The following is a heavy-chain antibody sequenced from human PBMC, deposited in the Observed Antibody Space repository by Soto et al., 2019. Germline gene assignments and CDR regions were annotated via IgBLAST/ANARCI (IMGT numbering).Heavy chain of an antibody. CDR1: GGSISSGGYY. Sequence: PSATLSLTWTVSGGSISSGGYYWIWIRQPPGKGLEWIGYIYYSGSTYYNPSLKSRVTISVDTSKNQFSLKLSSVTAADTAVYYCATFYVDTAMAEDYWGQGTLVTVSS. CDR2: IYYSGST. J-gene: IGHJ4*02. V-gene: IGHV4-30-4*01. D-gene: IGHD5-18*01. CDR3: ATFYVDTAMAEDY.